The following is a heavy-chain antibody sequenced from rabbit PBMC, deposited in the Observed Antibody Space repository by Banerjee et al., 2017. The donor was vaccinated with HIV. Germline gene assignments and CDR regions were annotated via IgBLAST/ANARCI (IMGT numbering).Heavy chain of an antibody. V-gene: IGHV1S45*01. D-gene: IGHD4-2*01. CDR2: IYIGSNINN. CDR1: GFDFSSYG. Sequence: QEQLVESGGGLVQPGGSLKLSCKASGFDFSSYGVSWVRQAPGKGLEWVACIYIGSNINNFEASWAKGRFTISKTSSTTVTLQMTSLTAADTATYFCARDAGSRGLWGQGTLVTVS. J-gene: IGHJ3*01. CDR3: ARDAGSRGL.